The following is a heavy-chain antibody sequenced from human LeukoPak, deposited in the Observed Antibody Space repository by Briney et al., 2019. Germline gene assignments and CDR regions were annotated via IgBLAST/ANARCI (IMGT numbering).Heavy chain of an antibody. J-gene: IGHJ4*02. CDR2: ISYDGSNE. CDR3: ARVNSWYSYGYEDY. CDR1: GFTFSSYV. D-gene: IGHD5-18*01. Sequence: GGSLRLSCAASGFTFSSYVMHWARQAPGKGLEWVAIISYDGSNEYYADSVKGRFTISRDNSKNTLYLQMNSLRAEDTAVYYCARVNSWYSYGYEDYWGQGTLVTVSS. V-gene: IGHV3-30*04.